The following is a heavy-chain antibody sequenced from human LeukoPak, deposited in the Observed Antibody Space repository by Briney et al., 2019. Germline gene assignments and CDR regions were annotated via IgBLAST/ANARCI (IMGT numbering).Heavy chain of an antibody. CDR3: TRLGMCSDYYLPSDY. V-gene: IGHV3-73*01. CDR1: GFTFSGSA. Sequence: GGSLRLSCAVSGFTFSGSAMNWVRQASGKGLEWVGRIRTKPNNYATVYAASVKGRFTISRDDSKNTAYLQMNSLKTEDTAVYYCTRLGMCSDYYLPSDYWGQGTLVTVSS. D-gene: IGHD3-22*01. J-gene: IGHJ4*02. CDR2: IRTKPNNYAT.